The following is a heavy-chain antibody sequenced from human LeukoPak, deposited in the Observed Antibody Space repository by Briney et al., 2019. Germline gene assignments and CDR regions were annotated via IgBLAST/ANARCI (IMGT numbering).Heavy chain of an antibody. CDR1: GFTVSSNY. Sequence: GGSLRLSSAASGFTVSSNYMSWVRQAPGKGLEWVSVIYSGGSTYYADSVKGRFTISRDNSKNTLYLQMNSLRAEDTAVYYCARDHLVPAAPTIYYYYGMDVWGQGTTVTVSS. J-gene: IGHJ6*02. D-gene: IGHD2-2*01. V-gene: IGHV3-53*01. CDR2: IYSGGST. CDR3: ARDHLVPAAPTIYYYYGMDV.